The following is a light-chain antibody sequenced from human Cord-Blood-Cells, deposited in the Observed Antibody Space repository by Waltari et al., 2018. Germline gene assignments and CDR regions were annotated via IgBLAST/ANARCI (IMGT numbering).Light chain of an antibody. CDR2: GAA. V-gene: IGKV3-15*01. CDR3: QQYNNWPPWT. CDR1: QSVRSN. Sequence: EIVMMQSPATLSVFPRERATLPCRASQSVRSNFAWYQQKPGQPPRLLIYGAATRATGIPARFSGSGSGTEFTLTISSLQSEDFAVYYCQQYNNWPPWTFGQGTKVEIK. J-gene: IGKJ1*01.